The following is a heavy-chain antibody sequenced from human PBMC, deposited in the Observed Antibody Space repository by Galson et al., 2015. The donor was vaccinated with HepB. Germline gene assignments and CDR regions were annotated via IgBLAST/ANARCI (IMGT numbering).Heavy chain of an antibody. CDR3: ARGRGYCSGGNCCSSVRDYYMDV. Sequence: SLRLSCAASGFTFSTYGMHWVRQAPGKGLEWVAVIRSDGGNKYFADSVKGRFIISRDNSKNTLYLQMNSLRAEDTAVYYCARGRGYCSGGNCCSSVRDYYMDVWGKGTTVTVSS. V-gene: IGHV3-33*01. D-gene: IGHD2-15*01. J-gene: IGHJ6*03. CDR1: GFTFSTYG. CDR2: IRSDGGNK.